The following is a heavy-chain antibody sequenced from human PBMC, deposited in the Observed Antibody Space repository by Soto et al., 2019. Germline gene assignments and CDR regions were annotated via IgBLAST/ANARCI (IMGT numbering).Heavy chain of an antibody. V-gene: IGHV2-5*02. CDR3: AHAFGGTSWPNDAFDV. J-gene: IGHJ3*01. CDR1: GFSFSADGVG. CDR2: IYWDDDT. Sequence: HITLKESGPTLVKPTQTLTLTCIFSGFSFSADGVGVGWLRQPPRKTLEWLALIYWDDDTRSRPSLKSRLTITKDSSKNQVVLTMTNMDPLDTATYYCAHAFGGTSWPNDAFDVWGQGTVVTVSS. D-gene: IGHD3-16*01.